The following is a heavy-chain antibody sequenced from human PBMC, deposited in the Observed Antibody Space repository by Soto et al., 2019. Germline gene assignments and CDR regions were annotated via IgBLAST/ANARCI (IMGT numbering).Heavy chain of an antibody. D-gene: IGHD2-21*02. J-gene: IGHJ3*01. CDR3: AIRGTYCGGDCYAFDV. V-gene: IGHV4-61*01. Sequence: SETLSLTCTVSGGSVSSGSYYWSWIRQPPGKGLEWVGFIYYSGNINYNPSLKSRVTISVDTSKNQFSLKLSSVTAADTAVYYCAIRGTYCGGDCYAFDVWGQGTMVT. CDR1: GGSVSSGSYY. CDR2: IYYSGNI.